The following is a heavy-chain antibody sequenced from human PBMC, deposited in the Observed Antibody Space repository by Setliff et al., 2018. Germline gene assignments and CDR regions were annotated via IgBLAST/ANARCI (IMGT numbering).Heavy chain of an antibody. CDR2: IYTSGST. J-gene: IGHJ1*01. Sequence: PSETLSLTCTVSGGSISSGSYYWSWIRQPAGKGLEWIGRIYTSGSTNYNPSLKSRVTISVDTSKNQFSLKLSSVTAADTAVYYCARVGSYGGEYFHQWGQGTLVTVSS. CDR1: GGSISSGSYY. V-gene: IGHV4-61*02. CDR3: ARVGSYGGEYFHQ. D-gene: IGHD1-26*01.